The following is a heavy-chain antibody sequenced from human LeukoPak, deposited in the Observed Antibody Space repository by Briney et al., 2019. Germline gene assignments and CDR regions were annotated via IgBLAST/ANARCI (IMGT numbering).Heavy chain of an antibody. CDR2: ISWNSGSI. Sequence: PGGSLRLSCAASGFTLDDYAMHWVRQAPGKGLEWVSGISWNSGSIGYADSVKGRFTISRDNAKNSLYLQMNSLRAEDTAVYYCARDGCGGDCYPYYFDYWGQGTLVTVSS. CDR3: ARDGCGGDCYPYYFDY. V-gene: IGHV3-9*01. CDR1: GFTLDDYA. D-gene: IGHD2-21*02. J-gene: IGHJ4*02.